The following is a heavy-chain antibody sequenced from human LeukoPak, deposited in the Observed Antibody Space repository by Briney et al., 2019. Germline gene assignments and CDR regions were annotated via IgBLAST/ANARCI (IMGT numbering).Heavy chain of an antibody. Sequence: SVKVSCKASGGTFIRYAISWVRQAPGQGREWMGGIIPIFGRENYAQKFQGSVTITADDSTTTAYMQLSSLRSEDTAVYYCARGLHSGYDWGVDYWGQGTLVTVSS. CDR3: ARGLHSGYDWGVDY. CDR2: IIPIFGRE. CDR1: GGTFIRYA. D-gene: IGHD5-12*01. J-gene: IGHJ4*02. V-gene: IGHV1-69*13.